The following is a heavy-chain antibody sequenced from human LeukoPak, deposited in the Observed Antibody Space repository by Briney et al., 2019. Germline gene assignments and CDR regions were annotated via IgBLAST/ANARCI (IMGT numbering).Heavy chain of an antibody. J-gene: IGHJ4*02. V-gene: IGHV3-33*08. CDR1: GFSFSSYG. CDR3: ARDAIVVVPAAHFDY. Sequence: PGGSLRLSCAASGFSFSSYGMNWVRQAPGKGLEWVAVIWYDGSNKYYADSVKGRFTISRDNSKNTLYLQMNSLRAEDTAVYYCARDAIVVVPAAHFDYWGQGTLVTVSS. D-gene: IGHD2-2*01. CDR2: IWYDGSNK.